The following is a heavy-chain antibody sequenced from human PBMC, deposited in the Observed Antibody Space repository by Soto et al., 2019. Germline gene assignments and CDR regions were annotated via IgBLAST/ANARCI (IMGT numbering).Heavy chain of an antibody. J-gene: IGHJ5*02. CDR2: IYYSGST. Sequence: QVQLQESGPGLVKPSQTLSLTCTVSGGSISSGDDYWSWIRQHPGKGLEWIGYIYYSGSTYYNPSLKSRVTISVDTSKNQFSLKLSSVTAADTAVYYCARGSGLSGDWFDPWGQGTLVTVSS. V-gene: IGHV4-30-4*01. D-gene: IGHD5-12*01. CDR3: ARGSGLSGDWFDP. CDR1: GGSISSGDDY.